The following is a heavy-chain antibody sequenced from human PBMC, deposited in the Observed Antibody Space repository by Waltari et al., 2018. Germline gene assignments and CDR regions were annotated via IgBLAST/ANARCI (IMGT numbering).Heavy chain of an antibody. CDR2: INHSVST. Sequence: QVQLQQWGAGLLKPSETLSLTCAVYGGSFSGYSWSWIRQPPGKGLEWIGEINHSVSTNYNPSLKSRVTISVDTSKNQFSLKLSSVTAADTAVYYCARTLVFGVVIIRGYYYYGMDVWGQGTTVTVSS. J-gene: IGHJ6*02. D-gene: IGHD3-3*01. CDR3: ARTLVFGVVIIRGYYYYGMDV. V-gene: IGHV4-34*01. CDR1: GGSFSGYS.